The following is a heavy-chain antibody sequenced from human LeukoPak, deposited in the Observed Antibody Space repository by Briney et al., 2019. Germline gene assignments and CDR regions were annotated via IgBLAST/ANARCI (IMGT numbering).Heavy chain of an antibody. D-gene: IGHD6-13*01. J-gene: IGHJ3*02. CDR2: IYYSGST. CDR3: ARVGYSSSWDDAFDI. CDR1: GGSISSYY. V-gene: IGHV4-59*01. Sequence: PSETLSLTCAVYGGSISSYYWSWIRQPPGKGLEWIGYIYYSGSTNYNPSLKSRVTISVDTSKNQFSLKLSSVTAADTAVYYCARVGYSSSWDDAFDIWGQGTMVTVSS.